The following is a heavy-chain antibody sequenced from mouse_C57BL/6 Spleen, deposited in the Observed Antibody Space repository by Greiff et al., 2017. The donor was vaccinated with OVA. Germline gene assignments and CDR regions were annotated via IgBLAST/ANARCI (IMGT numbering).Heavy chain of an antibody. D-gene: IGHD1-1*01. CDR2: INPNNGGT. Sequence: EVQLQESGPELVKPGASVKMSCKASGYTFTDYNMHWVKQSHGKSLEWIGYINPNNGGTSYNQKFKGKATLTVNKSSSTAYMELRSLTSEDSAVYYCAREGDYYGSSPFAYWGQGTLVTVSA. J-gene: IGHJ3*01. CDR1: GYTFTDYN. V-gene: IGHV1-22*01. CDR3: AREGDYYGSSPFAY.